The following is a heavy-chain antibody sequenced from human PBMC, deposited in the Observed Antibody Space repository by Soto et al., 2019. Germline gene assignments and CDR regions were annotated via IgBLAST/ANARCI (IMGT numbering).Heavy chain of an antibody. CDR2: IWYDGSNK. CDR3: ARDNYLGTFDT. D-gene: IGHD3-10*01. Sequence: QVQLVESGGGVVQPGRSLRLSCAASGFTFSSYGMHWVRQAPGKGMEWVAVIWYDGSNKYYAESVKGRFPISRDNSKNTLYLHMHRLRAEDTAVSYRARDNYLGTFDTWGQGTTVTVSS. J-gene: IGHJ3*02. V-gene: IGHV3-33*01. CDR1: GFTFSSYG.